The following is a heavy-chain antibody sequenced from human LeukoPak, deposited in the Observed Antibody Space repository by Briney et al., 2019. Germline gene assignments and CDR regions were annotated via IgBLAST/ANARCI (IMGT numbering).Heavy chain of an antibody. CDR3: GREERQYGSGQGGDY. CDR2: ISAYNGNT. V-gene: IGHV1-18*01. D-gene: IGHD3-10*01. CDR1: GYTFTSYG. Sequence: ASVKVSCKASGYTFTSYGISWVRQAPGQGLEWMGWISAYNGNTNYAQKLQGRVTMTTDTSTSTAYMELRSLRSDDTAVYYCGREERQYGSGQGGDYWGQGTLVTVSS. J-gene: IGHJ4*02.